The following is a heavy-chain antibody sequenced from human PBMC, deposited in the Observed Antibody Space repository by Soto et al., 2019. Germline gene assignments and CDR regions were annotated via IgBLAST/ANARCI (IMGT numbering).Heavy chain of an antibody. CDR3: ARGAHTYGYVFDY. Sequence: ASVKVSCKSSGYTFTSNAIHWVRQAPGQSLEWMGWVNAGNGYAKYLQNFQGRVTISSDTSASTAYMELNSLRSEDTAVYYCARGAHTYGYVFDYWGQGTLVTVSS. J-gene: IGHJ4*02. CDR1: GYTFTSNA. CDR2: VNAGNGYA. V-gene: IGHV1-3*01. D-gene: IGHD5-18*01.